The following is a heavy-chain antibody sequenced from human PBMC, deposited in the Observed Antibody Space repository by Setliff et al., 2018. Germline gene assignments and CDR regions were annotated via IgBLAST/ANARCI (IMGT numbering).Heavy chain of an antibody. J-gene: IGHJ6*02. V-gene: IGHV3-23*03. CDR3: ARLSWDGLRYHGLDV. Sequence: GGSLRLSCAASGFTFSSDAMTWVRQAPGKGLEWVSIISSEGDSIYHADSVKGRFTISRDNSKSTLYLEMNSLRAEDTAVYYCARLSWDGLRYHGLDVWGQGTTVTVS. D-gene: IGHD3-10*01. CDR2: ISSEGDSI. CDR1: GFTFSSDA.